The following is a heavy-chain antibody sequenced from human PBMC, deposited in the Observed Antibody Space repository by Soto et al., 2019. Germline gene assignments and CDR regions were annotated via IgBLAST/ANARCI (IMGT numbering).Heavy chain of an antibody. J-gene: IGHJ5*02. CDR2: IYYSGST. V-gene: IGHV4-59*01. CDR3: ARVKVVPAAIIWFDP. CDR1: GGSISSYY. D-gene: IGHD2-2*02. Sequence: SETLSLSCTVSGGSISSYYWSWIRQPPGKGLEWIGYIYYSGSTNYNPSLKSRVTISVDTSKNQFSLKLSSVTAADTAVYYCARVKVVPAAIIWFDPWGQGTLVTVSS.